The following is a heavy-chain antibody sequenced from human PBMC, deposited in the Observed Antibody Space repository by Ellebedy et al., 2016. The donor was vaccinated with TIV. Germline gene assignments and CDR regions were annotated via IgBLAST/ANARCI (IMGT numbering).Heavy chain of an antibody. Sequence: GESLKISXAASGFTFSTYPMGWVRQAPGKGLEWVSSISASGGSTYFADSVKGRFTISRDNSKNTLYLQMNSLRAEDTAVYYCARENSGSYYLFDYWGQGTLVTVSS. CDR3: ARENSGSYYLFDY. CDR1: GFTFSTYP. CDR2: ISASGGST. D-gene: IGHD1-26*01. V-gene: IGHV3-23*01. J-gene: IGHJ4*02.